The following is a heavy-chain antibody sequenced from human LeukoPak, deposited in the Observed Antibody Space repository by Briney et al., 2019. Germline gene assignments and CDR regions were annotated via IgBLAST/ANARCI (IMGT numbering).Heavy chain of an antibody. J-gene: IGHJ4*02. CDR2: IYYNGST. CDR1: GGSISSSSYY. D-gene: IGHD3-16*02. V-gene: IGHV4-39*01. CDR3: ARPGAYVWGSYRYLAWTPPYYFDY. Sequence: NPSETLSLTCTVSGGSISSSSYYWGWIRQPPGKGLEWIGSIYYNGSTYYNPSLKSRVTISVDTSKNQFSLKLSSVTAADTAVYYCARPGAYVWGSYRYLAWTPPYYFDYWGQGTLVTVSS.